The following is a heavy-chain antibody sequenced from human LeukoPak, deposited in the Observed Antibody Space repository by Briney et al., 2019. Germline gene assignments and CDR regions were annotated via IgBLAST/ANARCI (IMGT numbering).Heavy chain of an antibody. D-gene: IGHD6-6*01. J-gene: IGHJ4*02. CDR3: ASVGYSSSSFDY. V-gene: IGHV4-39*07. CDR1: GGSINSSSYY. Sequence: PSETLSLTCAVSGGSINSSSYYWGWIRQPPGKGLEWIGSIYYGGSTYYNPSLKSRVTISVDMSKNQFSLKLSSVTAADTAVYYCASVGYSSSSFDYWGQGTLVTVSS. CDR2: IYYGGST.